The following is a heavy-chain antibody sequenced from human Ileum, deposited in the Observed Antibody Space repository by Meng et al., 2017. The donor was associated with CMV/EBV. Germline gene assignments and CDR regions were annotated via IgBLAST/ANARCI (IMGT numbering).Heavy chain of an antibody. J-gene: IGHJ4*02. CDR2: INHSGST. CDR1: GGSFSGYY. V-gene: IGHV4-34*01. Sequence: QPQLPPWGAGLLKPSEPLSLTCAVYGGSFSGYYWSWIRQPPGKGLEWIGEINHSGSTNYNPSLKSRVTISVDTSKNQFFLKLSSVTAADTAVYYCARGVAGGPFDYWGQGTLVTVSS. D-gene: IGHD2-15*01. CDR3: ARGVAGGPFDY.